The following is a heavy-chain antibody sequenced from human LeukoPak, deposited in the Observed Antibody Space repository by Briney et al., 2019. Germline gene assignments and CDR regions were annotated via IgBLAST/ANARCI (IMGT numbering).Heavy chain of an antibody. D-gene: IGHD3-9*01. CDR3: ARDGGSTFYDILTGSSHFDY. CDR2: INSDGSST. J-gene: IGHJ4*02. CDR1: GFTFDDYG. V-gene: IGHV3-74*01. Sequence: GGSLRLSCAASGFTFDDYGMSWVRQAPGKGLVWVSRINSDGSSTSYADSVKGRFTISRDNAKNTLYLQMNSLRAEDTAVYYCARDGGSTFYDILTGSSHFDYWGQGTLVTVSS.